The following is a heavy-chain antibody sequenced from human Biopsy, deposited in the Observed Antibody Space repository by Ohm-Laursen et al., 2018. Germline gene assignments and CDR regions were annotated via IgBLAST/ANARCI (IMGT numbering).Heavy chain of an antibody. CDR1: GFSVSSYD. J-gene: IGHJ6*02. D-gene: IGHD6-6*01. V-gene: IGHV3-21*01. CDR2: ISETSSHI. Sequence: ETLSLTCAASGFSVSSYDMNWVRQAPGKGLEWISYISETSSHIYDADSVRGRFTVARDTAKNSLYLQLNSLRVEDTAVYYCARDSSRRAREGGMDVWGQGTTVTVSS. CDR3: ARDSSRRAREGGMDV.